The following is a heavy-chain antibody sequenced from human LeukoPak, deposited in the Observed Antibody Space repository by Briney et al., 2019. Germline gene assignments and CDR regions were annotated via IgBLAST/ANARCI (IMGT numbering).Heavy chain of an antibody. V-gene: IGHV4-38-2*02. J-gene: IGHJ4*02. CDR3: ARGAPVAGPYYFDY. Sequence: ASETLSLTCTVSGYSTSSGYYWGWIRQPPGKGLEWIGSIYHSGSTYYNPSLKSRVTISVDTSKNQFSLKLSSVTAADTAVYYCARGAPVAGPYYFDYWGQGALVTVSS. D-gene: IGHD2-15*01. CDR2: IYHSGST. CDR1: GYSTSSGYY.